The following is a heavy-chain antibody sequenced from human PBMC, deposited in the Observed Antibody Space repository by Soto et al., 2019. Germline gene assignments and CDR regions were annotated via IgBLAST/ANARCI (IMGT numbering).Heavy chain of an antibody. CDR3: ARSYCGSTTCFDYYYYYMGV. D-gene: IGHD2-2*01. CDR1: GGSISSGNYF. J-gene: IGHJ6*03. CDR2: ISYSGRT. Sequence: QVQLQASGPGLVKPSQTLSLTCTVSGGSISSGNYFWSWIRQHPGKGLEWIGYISYSGRTYYNPSLKRRVSISVDTSENQFSLKLNSVTAAATAVYYCARSYCGSTTCFDYYYYYMGVWGKGTTVTVSS. V-gene: IGHV4-31*03.